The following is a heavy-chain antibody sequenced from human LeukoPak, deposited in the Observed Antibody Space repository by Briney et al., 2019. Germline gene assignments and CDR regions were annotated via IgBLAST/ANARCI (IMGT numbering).Heavy chain of an antibody. V-gene: IGHV1-24*01. Sequence: ASVKVSCKVSGYTLTELSMHWVRQAPGKGLEWMGGFDPEDGETTYAQKFQGRVTMTEDTSTDTAYMELSSLRSEDTAVYYCATGDFWSGYFDYWGQGTLVTVSS. CDR2: FDPEDGET. D-gene: IGHD3-3*01. J-gene: IGHJ4*02. CDR3: ATGDFWSGYFDY. CDR1: GYTLTELS.